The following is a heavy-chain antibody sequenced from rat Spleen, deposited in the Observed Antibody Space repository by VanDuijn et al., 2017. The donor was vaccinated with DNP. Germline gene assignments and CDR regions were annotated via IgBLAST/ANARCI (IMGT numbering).Heavy chain of an antibody. CDR2: ISHDGGGT. Sequence: EVQLVESGGDLVQPGRSLKVSCVVSGFPFSDYFMAWVRQAPNKGLEWVASISHDGGGTFYGDSVKGRFTISRDNAKNTQYLQMDSLRSEDTATYYCATGVYGGYEDWFAYWGQGTLVTVSS. CDR3: ATGVYGGYEDWFAY. CDR1: GFPFSDYF. V-gene: IGHV5-7*01. J-gene: IGHJ3*01. D-gene: IGHD1-11*01.